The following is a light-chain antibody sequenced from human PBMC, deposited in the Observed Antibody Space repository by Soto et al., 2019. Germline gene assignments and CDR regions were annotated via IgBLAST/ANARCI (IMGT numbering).Light chain of an antibody. CDR1: QSIRSN. V-gene: IGKV3-15*01. CDR3: QQYNNWPLT. CDR2: VAS. J-gene: IGKJ4*01. Sequence: EIVMTQSPGTLSVSPGERATLSCRASQSIRSNLAWYQQKPGQTPRLLIYVASTRATGIPARFTGSGSGTDFTLTISSLQSEDCAIYYCQQYNNWPLTFGGGTKVEIK.